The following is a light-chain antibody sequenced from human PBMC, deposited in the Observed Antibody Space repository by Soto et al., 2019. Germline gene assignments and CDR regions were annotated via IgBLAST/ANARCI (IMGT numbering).Light chain of an antibody. Sequence: QSAPTQPASVSGSPGQSITISCAGSNSDIGGYNYVSWYQHHPGKAPKLLIYEVSNRPSGVSNRFSGSKSGSTASLTISGLQAEDEAVYSCTSWTSSSTYVFGTGTKLTVL. CDR3: TSWTSSSTYV. CDR1: NSDIGGYNY. J-gene: IGLJ1*01. V-gene: IGLV2-14*01. CDR2: EVS.